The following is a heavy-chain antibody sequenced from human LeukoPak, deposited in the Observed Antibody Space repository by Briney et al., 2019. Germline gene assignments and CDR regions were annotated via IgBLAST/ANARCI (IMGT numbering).Heavy chain of an antibody. D-gene: IGHD3-10*01. CDR2: IYYSGTT. CDR1: GGSISSSSYY. CDR3: ARLKWFAEYGLDV. Sequence: SETLSLTCAVSGGSISSSSYYWGWVRQPPGKWLEWIGNIYYSGTTYYNPSLKSRVTMSVDTSKNQFSLKLSSVTAADTAVYYCARLKWFAEYGLDVWGQGTTVTVSS. V-gene: IGHV4-39*01. J-gene: IGHJ6*02.